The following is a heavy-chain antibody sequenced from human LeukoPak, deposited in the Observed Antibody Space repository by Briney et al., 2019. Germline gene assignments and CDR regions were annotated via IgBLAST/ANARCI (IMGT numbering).Heavy chain of an antibody. CDR1: GFTFSTYT. CDR3: ARDRMGATRPDAFDI. D-gene: IGHD1-26*01. V-gene: IGHV3-21*01. Sequence: GRSLRLSCAASGFTFSTYTMNWVRQAPGKGLEWVSSITSSSSYIYYADSVKGRFTISRDNAKNSLYLQMNSLRAEDTAVYYCARDRMGATRPDAFDIWGQGTMVTVSS. CDR2: ITSSSSYI. J-gene: IGHJ3*02.